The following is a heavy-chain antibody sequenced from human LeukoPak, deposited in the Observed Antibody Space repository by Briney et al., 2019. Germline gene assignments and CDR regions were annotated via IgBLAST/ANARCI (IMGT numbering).Heavy chain of an antibody. CDR3: ARSGGYSSPQNY. CDR1: GGSISSYY. J-gene: IGHJ4*02. V-gene: IGHV4-59*01. Sequence: SETLSLTCTVSGGSISSYYWSWIRQPPGKGLEWIGYIYSSGSTNYNSSLKSRVTISVDTSKNQFSLKLTFVTAADTAVYYCARSGGYSSPQNYWGQGTLVTVSS. D-gene: IGHD6-19*01. CDR2: IYSSGST.